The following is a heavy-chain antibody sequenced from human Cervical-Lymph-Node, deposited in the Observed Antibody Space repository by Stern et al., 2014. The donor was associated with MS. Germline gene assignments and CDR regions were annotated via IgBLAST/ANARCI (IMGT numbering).Heavy chain of an antibody. CDR3: ARRFGYFDS. V-gene: IGHV3-30-3*01. Sequence: VQLVESGGGVVQPGRSLRLSCAASGFTFSTYTMHWVRQAPGKGLAWVAVVAHDGSNKSYADSVEGRFTISRDNSKNTLYLQMNSLRAEDTAVYYCARRFGYFDSWGQGTLVTVSS. CDR2: VAHDGSNK. J-gene: IGHJ4*02. D-gene: IGHD3-16*01. CDR1: GFTFSTYT.